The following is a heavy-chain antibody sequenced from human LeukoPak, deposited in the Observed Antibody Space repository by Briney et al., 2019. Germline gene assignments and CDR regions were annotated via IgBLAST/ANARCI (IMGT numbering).Heavy chain of an antibody. J-gene: IGHJ6*02. D-gene: IGHD2-15*01. CDR3: ARASIVVVVAATDGMDV. CDR1: GYTFTSYD. Sequence: GASVKVSCKASGYTFTSYDINWVRQATGQGLEWMGWMNPNSGNTGYAQKFQGRVTMTRNTSISTAYMELSSLRSEDTAVYYCARASIVVVVAATDGMDVWGQGTTVTVSS. V-gene: IGHV1-8*01. CDR2: MNPNSGNT.